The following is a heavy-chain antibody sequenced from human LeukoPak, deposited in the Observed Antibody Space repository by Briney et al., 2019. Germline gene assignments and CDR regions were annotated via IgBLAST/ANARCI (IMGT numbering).Heavy chain of an antibody. CDR1: GYTFTSYG. D-gene: IGHD3-16*02. CDR3: ARLLSNYVWGSYRQRRFDP. Sequence: ASVKVSCKASGYTFTSYGISWVRQAPGQGLEWMGWISAYNGNTNYAQKLQGRVTMTRNTSISTAYMELSSLRSEDTAVYYCARLLSNYVWGSYRQRRFDPWGQGTLVTVSS. J-gene: IGHJ5*02. CDR2: ISAYNGNT. V-gene: IGHV1-18*01.